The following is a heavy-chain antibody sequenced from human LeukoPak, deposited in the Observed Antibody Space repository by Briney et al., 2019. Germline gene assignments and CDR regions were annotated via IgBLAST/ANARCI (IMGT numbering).Heavy chain of an antibody. D-gene: IGHD3-10*01. Sequence: SQTLSLTCTVSGGSISSGDYYWSWIRQPPGKGLEWIVYIYYSGSTYYNPSLKSRATLSENTPKTQFSLKLSSVTAADTAACYCARASMVRGVTFDYWGQGTLVTVPS. CDR2: IYYSGST. V-gene: IGHV4-30-4*01. CDR3: ARASMVRGVTFDY. CDR1: GGSISSGDYY. J-gene: IGHJ4*02.